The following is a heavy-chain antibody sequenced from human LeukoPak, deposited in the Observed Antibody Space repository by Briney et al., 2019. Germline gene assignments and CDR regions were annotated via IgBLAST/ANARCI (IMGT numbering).Heavy chain of an antibody. V-gene: IGHV4-39*01. D-gene: IGHD3-10*01. CDR2: IYHSGNT. CDR1: GGSISSGSYY. Sequence: SETLSLTCTVSGGSISSGSYYCGWIRQPPGKGLEWIGSIYHSGNTYYNPSLKSRVTLSVDTSKNQFSLKLSSVTAADTAVYYCAGSNYDNWFDPWGQGTLVSVSS. CDR3: AGSNYDNWFDP. J-gene: IGHJ5*02.